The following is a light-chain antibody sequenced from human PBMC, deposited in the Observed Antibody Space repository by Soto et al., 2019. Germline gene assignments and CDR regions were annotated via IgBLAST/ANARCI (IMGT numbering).Light chain of an antibody. CDR1: QSVSSN. CDR3: QQYGSTPLT. Sequence: EIVMTHSPATLSVSPGERATLSCRASQSVSSNLAWYQQKPGQAPRLLIYGASSRASGIPDRFSGSGSGADFTLSITRLEPEDFALYYCQQYGSTPLTFGGGTKVDIK. V-gene: IGKV3-20*01. CDR2: GAS. J-gene: IGKJ4*01.